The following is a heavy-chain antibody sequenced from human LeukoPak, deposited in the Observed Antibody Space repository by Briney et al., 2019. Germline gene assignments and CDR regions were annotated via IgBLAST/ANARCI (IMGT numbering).Heavy chain of an antibody. V-gene: IGHV3-21*01. CDR1: GFTFSSYS. D-gene: IGHD2-2*01. Sequence: KTGGSLRLSCAASGFTFSSYSMNWVRQAPGKGLEWVSSISSSSSYIYYADSVKGRFTISRDNAKNSLYLQMNSLRAEDTAVYYCAKDQGYCSSTSCFYDYWGQGTLVTVSS. CDR3: AKDQGYCSSTSCFYDY. CDR2: ISSSSSYI. J-gene: IGHJ4*02.